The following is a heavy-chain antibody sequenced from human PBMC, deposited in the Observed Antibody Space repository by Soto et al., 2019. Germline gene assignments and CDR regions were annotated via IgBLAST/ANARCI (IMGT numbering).Heavy chain of an antibody. Sequence: SETLSLTCTVSGGSISSTTYYWGWIRQPPGKGLEWIGNIYYSGSTYYNPSLKSRVAMSVDTSKNQFSLRLSSVTATDTALYFCASDYGDYYFDNWGQGTLVTV. D-gene: IGHD4-17*01. CDR2: IYYSGST. CDR3: ASDYGDYYFDN. CDR1: GGSISSTTYY. J-gene: IGHJ4*02. V-gene: IGHV4-39*01.